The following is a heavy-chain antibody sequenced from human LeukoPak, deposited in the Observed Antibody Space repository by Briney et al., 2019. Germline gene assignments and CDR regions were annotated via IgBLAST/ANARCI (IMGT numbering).Heavy chain of an antibody. CDR2: INPNSGGT. CDR3: ARGYSSSWLDY. Sequence: GASVKVSCKASGYTFTAFYMHWVRQAPGQGLEWMGRINPNSGGTKYAQKFQGRVTVTTDTSINTAYLELSRLRSDDTAVYYCARGYSSSWLDYWGQGTLVTVSS. CDR1: GYTFTAFY. V-gene: IGHV1-2*06. J-gene: IGHJ4*02. D-gene: IGHD6-13*01.